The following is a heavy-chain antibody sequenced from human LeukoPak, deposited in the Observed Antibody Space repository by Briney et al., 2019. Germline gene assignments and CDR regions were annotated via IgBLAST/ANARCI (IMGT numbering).Heavy chain of an antibody. J-gene: IGHJ2*01. Sequence: GASVRVSCKASGYTFTSYAMNWVRQAPGQGLEWMGWINTNTGNPTYAQGFTGRFVFSLDTSVSTAYLQISSLKAEDTAVYYCARVMSLSSGWAQSYWYFDLWGRGTLVTVSS. V-gene: IGHV7-4-1*02. CDR2: INTNTGNP. CDR1: GYTFTSYA. D-gene: IGHD6-19*01. CDR3: ARVMSLSSGWAQSYWYFDL.